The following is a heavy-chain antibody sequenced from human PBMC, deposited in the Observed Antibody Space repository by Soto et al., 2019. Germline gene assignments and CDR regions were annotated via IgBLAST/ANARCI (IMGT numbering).Heavy chain of an antibody. D-gene: IGHD6-19*01. CDR1: GYTFTGYY. CDR3: ARSYSSGWYYFDY. V-gene: IGHV1-2*04. CDR2: INPNSGGT. Sequence: QVQLVQSGAEVKKPGASVKVSCKASGYTFTGYYMHWVRQAPGQGLEWMGWINPNSGGTNYAQKFQGWVTLTRDTSISTAYMELSRLRSDDTAVYYCARSYSSGWYYFDYWGQGTLVTVSS. J-gene: IGHJ4*02.